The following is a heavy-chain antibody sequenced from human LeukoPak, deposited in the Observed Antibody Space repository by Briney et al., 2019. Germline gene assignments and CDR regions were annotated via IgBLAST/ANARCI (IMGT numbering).Heavy chain of an antibody. CDR3: ARDFTSSGWYDY. CDR1: GFTFSSYA. D-gene: IGHD6-19*01. J-gene: IGHJ4*02. Sequence: PGGSLRLSCAASGFTFSSYAMSWVRQAPGKGLEWVSYISSSGSTIYYADSVKGRFTISRDNAKNSLYLQMNSLRAEDTAVYYCARDFTSSGWYDYWGQGTLVTVSS. CDR2: ISSSGSTI. V-gene: IGHV3-48*04.